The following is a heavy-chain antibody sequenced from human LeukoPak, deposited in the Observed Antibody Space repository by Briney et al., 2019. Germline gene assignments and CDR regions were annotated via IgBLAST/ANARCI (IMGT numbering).Heavy chain of an antibody. Sequence: SETLSLTCTVSGGSISSGGYYWSWIRQHPGKGLEWIGYIYYSGSTYYNPSLKGRVTISVDTSKNQFSLKLSSVTAADTAVYYCARAGCSSTSCYNPFDYWGQGTLVTVSS. J-gene: IGHJ4*02. V-gene: IGHV4-31*03. CDR3: ARAGCSSTSCYNPFDY. CDR1: GGSISSGGYY. CDR2: IYYSGST. D-gene: IGHD2-2*01.